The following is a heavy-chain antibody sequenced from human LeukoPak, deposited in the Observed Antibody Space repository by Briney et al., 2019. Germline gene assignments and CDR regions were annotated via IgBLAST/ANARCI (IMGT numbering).Heavy chain of an antibody. Sequence: PSETLSLTCAVYGGSSSGYYWSWIRQPPGKGLEWIGEINHSGSTNYNPSLKSRVTISVDTSKNQFSLKLSSVTAADTAVYYCARGVSGSYGDNFDYWGQGTLVTVSS. D-gene: IGHD1-26*01. J-gene: IGHJ4*02. V-gene: IGHV4-34*01. CDR2: INHSGST. CDR3: ARGVSGSYGDNFDY. CDR1: GGSSSGYY.